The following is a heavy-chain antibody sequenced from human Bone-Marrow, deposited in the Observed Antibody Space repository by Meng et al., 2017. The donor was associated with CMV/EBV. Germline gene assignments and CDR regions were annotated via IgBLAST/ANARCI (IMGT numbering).Heavy chain of an antibody. J-gene: IGHJ4*02. CDR2: IKSKTDGGAT. CDR1: GFTFSNAW. Sequence: GGSLRLSCAASGFTFSNAWMSWVRQAPGKGLEWVGRIKSKTDGGATDYAAPVKGRFTISRDDSKNTLYLQMKSLKTEDTAVYYCTADFLGVYYFDYWGQGTLATVSS. V-gene: IGHV3-15*01. D-gene: IGHD2-8*01. CDR3: TADFLGVYYFDY.